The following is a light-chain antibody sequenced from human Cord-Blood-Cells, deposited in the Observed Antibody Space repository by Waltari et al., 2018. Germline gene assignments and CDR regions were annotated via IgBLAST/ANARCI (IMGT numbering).Light chain of an antibody. CDR2: QDS. Sequence: SYELTQPPSVSVSPGQTASITCSGDKLGDKYACWYQQKPGQSPVLVIYQDSKRPSGIPERFSGSNSGNTDTLTISGTQAMDEADYYCQAWDSSTSYWVFGGGTKLTVL. J-gene: IGLJ3*02. CDR3: QAWDSSTSYWV. CDR1: KLGDKY. V-gene: IGLV3-1*01.